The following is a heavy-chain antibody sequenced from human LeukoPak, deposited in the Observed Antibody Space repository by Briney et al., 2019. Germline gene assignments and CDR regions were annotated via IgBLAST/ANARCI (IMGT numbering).Heavy chain of an antibody. CDR3: AHNLAWEVYFNY. CDR1: GFSLSTSGVG. J-gene: IGHJ4*02. CDR2: IYWDDDK. V-gene: IGHV2-5*02. Sequence: SGPTLVKPTQTLTLTCTFSGFSLSTSGVGVAWIRQPPGKALEWLAVIYWDDDKRYSPSLKTRLTITKDTSKNLVVITMTNMDPVHTATYYCAHNLAWEVYFNYWGQGTLVTVSS. D-gene: IGHD1-26*01.